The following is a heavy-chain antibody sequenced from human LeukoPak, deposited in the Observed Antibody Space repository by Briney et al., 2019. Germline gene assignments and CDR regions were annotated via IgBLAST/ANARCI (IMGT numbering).Heavy chain of an antibody. V-gene: IGHV3-21*01. CDR1: GISFSNYS. CDR3: ARYADGIFY. CDR2: ISSSSRFI. D-gene: IGHD1-14*01. J-gene: IGHJ4*02. Sequence: GGSLRLSCAASGISFSNYSMNWVRQAPGKGLEWVSLISSSSRFIYYGDSVKGRFTISRDNAKKSLYLQMNSLRAEDTAVYYCARYADGIFYWGQGTLVTVSS.